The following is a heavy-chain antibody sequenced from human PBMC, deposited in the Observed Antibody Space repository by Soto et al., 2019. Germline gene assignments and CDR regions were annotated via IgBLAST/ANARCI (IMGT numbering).Heavy chain of an antibody. J-gene: IGHJ4*02. Sequence: EVQLVESGGGLVQPGGSLRLSCAASGFTFSSYEMNWVRQAPGKGLEWVSYISSSGRTIYYADSVKGRFTISRDNAKNSLYLQMNSLRAEDTAVYYCARSAYNWNDGARGYFDYWGQGTLVTVSS. V-gene: IGHV3-48*03. CDR2: ISSSGRTI. CDR1: GFTFSSYE. D-gene: IGHD1-20*01. CDR3: ARSAYNWNDGARGYFDY.